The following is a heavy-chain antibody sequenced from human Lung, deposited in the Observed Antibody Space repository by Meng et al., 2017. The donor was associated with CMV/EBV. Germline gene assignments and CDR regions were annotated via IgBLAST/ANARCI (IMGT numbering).Heavy chain of an antibody. Sequence: GSLRLSCAVYGGSFSGYYWTWIRQPPGKGLEWIGEINHSGSTNYNPSLKSRVTISVDTYKNHFSLKLSSVTGADKAVYYCARRRTIFEVVIDHGMDVWGQGTTVTVSS. CDR1: GGSFSGYY. CDR2: INHSGST. D-gene: IGHD3-3*01. CDR3: ARRRTIFEVVIDHGMDV. J-gene: IGHJ6*02. V-gene: IGHV4-34*01.